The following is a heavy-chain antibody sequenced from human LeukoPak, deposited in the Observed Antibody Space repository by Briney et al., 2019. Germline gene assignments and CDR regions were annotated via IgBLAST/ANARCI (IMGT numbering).Heavy chain of an antibody. D-gene: IGHD3-16*01. CDR1: GGSISSSNW. CDR3: ARASTYDYVWGRRSVLYYFDY. CDR2: INHSGST. V-gene: IGHV4-4*02. J-gene: IGHJ4*02. Sequence: SSGTLSLTCAVSGGSISSSNWWSWVRQPPGKGLEWIGEINHSGSTNYNPSLKSRVTISVDTSKNQFSLKLSSVTAADTAVYYCARASTYDYVWGRRSVLYYFDYWGQGTLVTVSS.